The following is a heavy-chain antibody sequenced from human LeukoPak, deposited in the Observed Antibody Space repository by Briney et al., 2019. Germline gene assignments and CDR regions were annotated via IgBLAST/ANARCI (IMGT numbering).Heavy chain of an antibody. V-gene: IGHV4-4*02. CDR1: GGSVISTNW. J-gene: IGHJ4*02. CDR2: VHLDGRT. CDR3: AREGGFYRPLDY. D-gene: IGHD3-3*01. Sequence: SETLSLTCGVSGGSVISTNWWTWVRQPPGKGLEWIGEVHLDGRTNYNPSLESRLTISVDLSENHVSLKLTSVTAADTAVYYCAREGGFYRPLDYSGQGTLVTVSS.